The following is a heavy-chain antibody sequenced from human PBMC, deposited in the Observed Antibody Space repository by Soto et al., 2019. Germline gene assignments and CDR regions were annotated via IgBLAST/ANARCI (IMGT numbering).Heavy chain of an antibody. CDR2: ISGSGGST. CDR1: GFTFSSYA. CDR3: AKYDSSGWDKFSDY. J-gene: IGHJ4*02. D-gene: IGHD6-19*01. Sequence: GGSLRLSCAASGFTFSSYAMSWVRQAPGKGLEWVSAISGSGGSTYYADSVKGRFTISRDNSKNTLYLQMNSLRAEGTAVYYCAKYDSSGWDKFSDYWGQGTLVTVSP. V-gene: IGHV3-23*01.